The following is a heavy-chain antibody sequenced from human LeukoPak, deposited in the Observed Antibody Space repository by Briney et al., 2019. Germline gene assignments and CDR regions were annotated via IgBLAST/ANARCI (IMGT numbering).Heavy chain of an antibody. V-gene: IGHV3-7*01. J-gene: IGHJ4*02. CDR1: GFTFSSQW. Sequence: GGSLRLSCAASGFTFSSQWMSWVRQAPGKGLEWVANVNQGGTGKYYVDSVKGRFTISRDNAENSLYLQMNSLRAEDTAVYYCARDDDSSGYYYSAYYFDYWGQGTLVTVSS. D-gene: IGHD3-22*01. CDR2: VNQGGTGK. CDR3: ARDDDSSGYYYSAYYFDY.